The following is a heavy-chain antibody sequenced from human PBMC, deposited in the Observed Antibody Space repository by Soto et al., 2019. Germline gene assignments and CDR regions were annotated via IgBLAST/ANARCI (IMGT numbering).Heavy chain of an antibody. Sequence: QVQLQESGPGLVKPSQTLSLTCTVSGGSISSRGYYWSWIRQHPGKGLEWIGYIYYSGSTYYNPSLKSRVTISVDTSENQFSLKLSSVTAADTAVYYCARDSPYDFWSGYTNAFGIWGQGTMVTVSS. CDR2: IYYSGST. D-gene: IGHD3-3*01. V-gene: IGHV4-31*03. CDR1: GGSISSRGYY. CDR3: ARDSPYDFWSGYTNAFGI. J-gene: IGHJ3*02.